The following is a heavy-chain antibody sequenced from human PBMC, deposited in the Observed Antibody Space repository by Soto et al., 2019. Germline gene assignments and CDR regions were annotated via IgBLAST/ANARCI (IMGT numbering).Heavy chain of an antibody. V-gene: IGHV1-18*01. CDR3: PRDPPPPDY. J-gene: IGHJ4*02. CDR2: ISAYNGNT. Sequence: QVQLVQSGAEVKKPGASVKVSCKASGYTFASYAISWMRQAPGQGLEWMGWISAYNGNTNYAQKLQGRVTMTTDTXXXXXXXXXXXXXXXXXXXYXCPRDPPPPDYWGQGTLVSVSS. CDR1: GYTFASYA. D-gene: IGHD2-8*01.